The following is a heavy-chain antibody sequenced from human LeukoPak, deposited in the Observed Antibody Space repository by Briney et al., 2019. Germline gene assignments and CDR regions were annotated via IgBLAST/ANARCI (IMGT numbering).Heavy chain of an antibody. D-gene: IGHD4-17*01. Sequence: GGSLRLSCAASGFTFSSYSMNWVRPAPGKGLEWVSSISSSSSYIYYADSVKGRFTISRDNAKNSLYLQMNSLRAEDTAVYYCARDAHYGDYPFDYWGQGTLVTVSS. CDR3: ARDAHYGDYPFDY. CDR1: GFTFSSYS. CDR2: ISSSSSYI. J-gene: IGHJ4*02. V-gene: IGHV3-21*01.